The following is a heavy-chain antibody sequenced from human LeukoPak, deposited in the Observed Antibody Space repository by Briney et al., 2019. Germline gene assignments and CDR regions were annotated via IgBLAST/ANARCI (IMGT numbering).Heavy chain of an antibody. CDR3: ARATVTTKEYYFDY. CDR1: GGSFSGYY. CDR2: INHSGST. J-gene: IGHJ4*02. Sequence: SETLSLTCAVYGGSFSGYYWSWIRQPPGKGLEWIGEINHSGSTNYNPSLKSRVTISVDTSKNQLSLKLSSVTAADTAVYYCARATVTTKEYYFDYWGQGTLVTVSS. V-gene: IGHV4-34*01. D-gene: IGHD4-17*01.